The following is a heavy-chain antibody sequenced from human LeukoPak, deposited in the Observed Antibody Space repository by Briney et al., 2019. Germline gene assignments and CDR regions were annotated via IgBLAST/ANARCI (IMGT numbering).Heavy chain of an antibody. V-gene: IGHV4-4*07. CDR2: IYTTGST. Sequence: SETLSLTCTVSGGSISRDYWNWIRQPAGKGLEWIGRIYTTGSTNYNPSLKSRVTMSADTSRNHVSLTLNSVTAADTAVYYCARDSGTTGEVKFDPWGQGTLVTVSS. CDR3: ARDSGTTGEVKFDP. CDR1: GGSISRDY. D-gene: IGHD3-10*01. J-gene: IGHJ5*02.